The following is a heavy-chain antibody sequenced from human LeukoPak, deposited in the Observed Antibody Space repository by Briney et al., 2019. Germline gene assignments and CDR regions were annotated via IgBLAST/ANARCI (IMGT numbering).Heavy chain of an antibody. Sequence: GGSLRLSCAASGFTFSDYYMSWIRQAPGKGLEWVSYISSSGSTIYYADSVKGRFTISRDNAKNSLYLQMNSLRAEDTAVYYCARAEQQLVLSYYYYGMDVWGQGTTVTVSS. V-gene: IGHV3-11*01. CDR2: ISSSGSTI. CDR3: ARAEQQLVLSYYYYGMDV. D-gene: IGHD6-13*01. J-gene: IGHJ6*02. CDR1: GFTFSDYY.